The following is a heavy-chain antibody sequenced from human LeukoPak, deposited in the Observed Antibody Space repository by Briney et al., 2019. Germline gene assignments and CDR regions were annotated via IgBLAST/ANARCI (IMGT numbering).Heavy chain of an antibody. J-gene: IGHJ3*01. Sequence: GGSLRLSCAASGFTFSSYWMSWVRQAPGKGLECVANIKEDGSEEYYVDSMKGRFSISRDNAKNSLYLQMNSLRAEDTAVYYCARDWLAGNPYHAFDLWGKGTMVTVSS. V-gene: IGHV3-7*01. CDR3: ARDWLAGNPYHAFDL. D-gene: IGHD3-22*01. CDR2: IKEDGSEE. CDR1: GFTFSSYW.